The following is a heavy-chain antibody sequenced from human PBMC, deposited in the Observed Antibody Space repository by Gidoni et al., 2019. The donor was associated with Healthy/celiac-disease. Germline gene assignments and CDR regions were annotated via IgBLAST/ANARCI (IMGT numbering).Heavy chain of an antibody. CDR3: ARGRMAEGGPAAILGNNWFDP. V-gene: IGHV4-34*01. CDR2: INHSGST. Sequence: QEQLQQWGAGLFKPSETLSLTCAVYGGYFSGYYWSWIRQPPWKGLEWIGEINHSGSTNYNPSLKSRVTISVDTSKNQFSLKLSSVNAADKAVYYCARGRMAEGGPAAILGNNWFDPWGQGTLVTVSS. D-gene: IGHD2-2*02. CDR1: GGYFSGYY. J-gene: IGHJ5*02.